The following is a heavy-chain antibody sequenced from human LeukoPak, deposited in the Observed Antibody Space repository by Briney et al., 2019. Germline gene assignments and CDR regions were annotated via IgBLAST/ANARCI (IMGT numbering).Heavy chain of an antibody. CDR2: IKPDGSGK. CDR1: GFTFSSYW. CDR3: TRGDFDF. Sequence: GGSLRLSCAASGFTFSSYWMSWVRQAPGKGLEWVAIIKPDGSGKYYVDSVKGRFTISRDDAKNSLYLQMNSPRAEDTAIYYCTRGDFDFWGQGTLVTVSS. J-gene: IGHJ4*02. V-gene: IGHV3-7*04.